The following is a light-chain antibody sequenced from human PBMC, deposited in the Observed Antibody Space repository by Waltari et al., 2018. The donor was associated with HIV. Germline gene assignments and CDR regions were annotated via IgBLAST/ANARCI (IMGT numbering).Light chain of an antibody. CDR2: SST. Sequence: QTVVTQEPSMTVSPGGTVTLTCDSATGPVGSGHYVNWYQQSPGQPPRPLIDSSTRRHPLNPARCSASLVGDRAALTVSNVWPEDQGDYYCMLFLRTSYLFGGGTRVTVL. CDR1: TGPVGSGHY. J-gene: IGLJ2*01. CDR3: MLFLRTSYL. V-gene: IGLV7-43*01.